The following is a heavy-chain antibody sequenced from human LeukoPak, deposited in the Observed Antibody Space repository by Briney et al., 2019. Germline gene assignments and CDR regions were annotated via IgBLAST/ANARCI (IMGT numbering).Heavy chain of an antibody. CDR2: IYYSGST. D-gene: IGHD6-13*01. V-gene: IGHV4-59*01. CDR1: GGSISSYY. CDR3: AGNFRAAADPFDY. J-gene: IGHJ4*02. Sequence: PSETLSLTCTVSGGSISSYYWSWLRQPPGKGLEWIGYIYYSGSTNYNPSLKSRVTISVDTSKNQFSLKLSSVTAADTAVYYCAGNFRAAADPFDYWGQGTLVTVSS.